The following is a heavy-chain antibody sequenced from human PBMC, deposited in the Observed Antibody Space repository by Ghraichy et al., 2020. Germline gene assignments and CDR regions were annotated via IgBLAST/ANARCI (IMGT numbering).Heavy chain of an antibody. Sequence: SETLSLTCAVSGGSISSGGYSWSWIRQPPGKGLEWIGYIYYSGSTYYNPSLKSRVTISVDTSKNQFSLKLSSVTAADTAVYYCARAQDIVVVPAGVDAFDIWGQGTMVTVSS. CDR1: GGSISSGGYS. CDR3: ARAQDIVVVPAGVDAFDI. D-gene: IGHD2-2*01. V-gene: IGHV4-30-4*07. CDR2: IYYSGST. J-gene: IGHJ3*02.